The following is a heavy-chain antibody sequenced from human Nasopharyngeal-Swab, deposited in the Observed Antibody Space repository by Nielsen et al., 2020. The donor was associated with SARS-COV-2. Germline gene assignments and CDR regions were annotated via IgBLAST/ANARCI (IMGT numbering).Heavy chain of an antibody. D-gene: IGHD6-6*01. CDR1: GYTFTDYY. Sequence: ASVKVSCKASGYTFTDYYMHWVRQAAAQGVEWMGRINTNSGDTNYAQKFQGRVTMTRDTSNSTAYMELSRLRSDDTGVYYCARVYSRSFEYWGQGTQVTVSS. CDR3: ARVYSRSFEY. CDR2: INTNSGDT. J-gene: IGHJ4*02. V-gene: IGHV1-2*05.